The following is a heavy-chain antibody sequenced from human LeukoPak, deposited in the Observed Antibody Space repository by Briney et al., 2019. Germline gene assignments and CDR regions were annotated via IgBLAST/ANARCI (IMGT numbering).Heavy chain of an antibody. CDR3: ARAVPGFDY. J-gene: IGHJ4*02. CDR1: GFTFSDFT. V-gene: IGHV3-21*06. Sequence: GGSLRLSCVGSGFTFSDFTINWLRQTPGKGLEWVSCISSSSSTYIYYADSVKGRFTISRDNAKNSVYLEMNSLRAEDTAVYYCARAVPGFDYWGQGILVTVSS. CDR2: ISSSSSTYI.